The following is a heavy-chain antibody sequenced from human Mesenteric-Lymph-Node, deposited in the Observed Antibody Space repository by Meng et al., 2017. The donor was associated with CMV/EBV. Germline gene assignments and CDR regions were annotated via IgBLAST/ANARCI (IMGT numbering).Heavy chain of an antibody. CDR3: AKERYYYGSGSIA. V-gene: IGHV3-23*01. D-gene: IGHD3-10*01. Sequence: CAASGINFSSYAMSWVRQAPGKGLEWVSAISGSGGSTYYADSVKSRFTISRDNSRNTLYLQMNSLRAEDTAVYYCAKERYYYGSGSIAWGQGTLVTVSS. CDR2: ISGSGGST. J-gene: IGHJ5*02. CDR1: GINFSSYA.